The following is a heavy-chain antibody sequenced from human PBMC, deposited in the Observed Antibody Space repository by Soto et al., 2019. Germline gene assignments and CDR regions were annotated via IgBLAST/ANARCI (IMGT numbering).Heavy chain of an antibody. J-gene: IGHJ4*02. D-gene: IGHD6-6*01. CDR2: IHYSGST. Sequence: SETLSLTCTVSGGSISSYYWSWIRQPPGKGLEWIGYIHYSGSTNYNPSLKSRNTISVDTSKKQFSLKLSSVTTADTAVYYCARGTRYSSSVFDSWGQGALVTVSS. CDR3: ARGTRYSSSVFDS. V-gene: IGHV4-59*01. CDR1: GGSISSYY.